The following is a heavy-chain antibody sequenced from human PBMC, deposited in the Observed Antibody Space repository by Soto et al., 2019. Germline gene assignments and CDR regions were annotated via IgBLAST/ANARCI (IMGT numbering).Heavy chain of an antibody. V-gene: IGHV4-59*01. D-gene: IGHD3-9*01. CDR2: IYYSGST. Sequence: PSETPSLTCTAAGGSISSYYWSWIRQPPGKGLEWIGYIYYSGSTNYNPSLKSRVTISVDTSKNQFSLKLSSVTAADTAVYYCARLGVADYDILTGYRGGYYYYYGMAVWGQGTTVTVSS. J-gene: IGHJ6*02. CDR3: ARLGVADYDILTGYRGGYYYYYGMAV. CDR1: GGSISSYY.